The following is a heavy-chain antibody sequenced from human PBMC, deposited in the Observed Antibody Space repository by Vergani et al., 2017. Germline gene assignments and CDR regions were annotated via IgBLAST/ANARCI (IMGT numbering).Heavy chain of an antibody. V-gene: IGHV3-7*01. Sequence: EVQLVESGGGLVQPGGSLRLSCAASGFTFSSYWMSWVRQAPGKGLEWVANIKQDGSEKYYVDSVKGRFTISRDNAKNSLYLQMNSLRAEDTAVYYCARVSGYDFWSGYYLDYWGQGTLVTVSS. CDR2: IKQDGSEK. CDR1: GFTFSSYW. J-gene: IGHJ4*02. D-gene: IGHD3-3*01. CDR3: ARVSGYDFWSGYYLDY.